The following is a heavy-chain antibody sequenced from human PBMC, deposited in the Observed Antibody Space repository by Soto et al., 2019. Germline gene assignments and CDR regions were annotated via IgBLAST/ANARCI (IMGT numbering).Heavy chain of an antibody. V-gene: IGHV1-8*01. CDR2: TNPKRGDA. D-gene: IGHD2-2*01. J-gene: IGHJ4*02. CDR3: ARINSDCVRTSCHLDY. Sequence: QVQLVQSGAEVKKPGASVKVSCKASGYTFTNFDINWVRRAPGQGLEWMGWTNPKRGDAGYAQKFQGRVTLTRDTSKRIAYMEVSSLRSEDTAMYYCARINSDCVRTSCHLDYWGQGTLVTVSS. CDR1: GYTFTNFD.